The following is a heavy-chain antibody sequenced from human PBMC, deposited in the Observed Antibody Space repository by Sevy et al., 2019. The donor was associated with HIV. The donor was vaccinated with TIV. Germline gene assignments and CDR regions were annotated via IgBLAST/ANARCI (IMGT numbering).Heavy chain of an antibody. CDR1: GGSISGYY. CDR3: ARDGSLDSSGWVRGSYYYYYMDV. D-gene: IGHD6-19*01. J-gene: IGHJ6*03. Sequence: SETLSLTCTVSGGSISGYYWSWIRQPAGKGLQWIGRISTSGSTNYNPSLKSRVTMSVDTSKNQFSLKLSSVTAADTAVYYCARDGSLDSSGWVRGSYYYYYMDVWGKGTTVTVSS. V-gene: IGHV4-4*07. CDR2: ISTSGST.